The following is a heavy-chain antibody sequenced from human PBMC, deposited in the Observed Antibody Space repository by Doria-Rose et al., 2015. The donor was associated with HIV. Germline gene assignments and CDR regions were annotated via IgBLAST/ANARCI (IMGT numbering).Heavy chain of an antibody. V-gene: IGHV3-9*01. CDR2: ISWDSGAK. D-gene: IGHD3-3*01. CDR1: GFSFESYA. J-gene: IGHJ6*03. Sequence: QLVQSGRGLVQPGRSLRLSRVGSGFSFESYAMHWVRLAPGKGLEWVAGISWDSGAKGNADSVEVRFTTSRDNAKKSVYLEMRSLRPEDTAFYYCAKAPIIGPKYYFYMDVWGKGTSVTVSS. CDR3: AKAPIIGPKYYFYMDV.